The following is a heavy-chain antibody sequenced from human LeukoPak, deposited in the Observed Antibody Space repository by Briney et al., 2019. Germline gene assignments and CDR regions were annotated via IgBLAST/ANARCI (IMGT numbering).Heavy chain of an antibody. CDR2: MNPNSGNT. V-gene: IGHV1-8*01. D-gene: IGHD5-18*01. Sequence: ASVKVSCKASGYTFTSYDINWVRQATGQGLERMGWMNPNSGNTGYAQKFQGRVTMTRNTSISTAYMELSSLRSEDTAVYYCARGTRGYSSSANFDYWGQGTLVTVSS. J-gene: IGHJ4*02. CDR1: GYTFTSYD. CDR3: ARGTRGYSSSANFDY.